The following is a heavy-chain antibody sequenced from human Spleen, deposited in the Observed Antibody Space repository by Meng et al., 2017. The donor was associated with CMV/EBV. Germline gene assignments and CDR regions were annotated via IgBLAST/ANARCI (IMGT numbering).Heavy chain of an antibody. Sequence: SETLSLTCTVSGGSISSYYWSWIRQPPGKGLEWIGYIYYSGSTNYNPSLKSRVTISVDTSKNPFSLKLSSVTAADTAVYYCARTEGWFDPWGQGTLVTVSS. CDR3: ARTEGWFDP. CDR1: GGSISSYY. J-gene: IGHJ5*02. CDR2: IYYSGST. V-gene: IGHV4-59*01.